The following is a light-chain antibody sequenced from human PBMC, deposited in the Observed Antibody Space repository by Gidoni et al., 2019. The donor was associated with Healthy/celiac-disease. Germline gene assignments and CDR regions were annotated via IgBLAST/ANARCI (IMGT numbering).Light chain of an antibody. CDR1: QSLLHSNGYNY. J-gene: IGKJ4*01. Sequence: DIVMTQSPLSLPVTPGEPASISCRSSQSLLHSNGYNYLDWYLQKPGQSPQLLIYLGSNRASGVPDRFSGSGSGTDFTLQISRVEAEDVGVYYCMQALQTRVTFGGGTKVEIK. CDR3: MQALQTRVT. CDR2: LGS. V-gene: IGKV2-28*01.